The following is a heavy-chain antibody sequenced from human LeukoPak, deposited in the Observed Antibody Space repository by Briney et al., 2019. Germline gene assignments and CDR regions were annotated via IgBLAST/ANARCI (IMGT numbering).Heavy chain of an antibody. J-gene: IGHJ4*02. D-gene: IGHD2-15*01. CDR3: ARGYCSGGSCYHFES. Sequence: GASVKVPCKTSGYRFSDYYMHWVRQAPGQGLEWMGWVNSNSGGTHYAQKFEGRVTMTRDTSISTAYMELSRLKSDDTAVYYCARGYCSGGSCYHFESWGQGTLVTVSS. CDR1: GYRFSDYY. CDR2: VNSNSGGT. V-gene: IGHV1-2*02.